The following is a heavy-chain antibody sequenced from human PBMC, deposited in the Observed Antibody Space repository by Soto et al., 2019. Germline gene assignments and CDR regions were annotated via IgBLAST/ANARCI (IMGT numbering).Heavy chain of an antibody. Sequence: ETLSLTCNVSGGSISSTSYYWGWIRQSPGKGLEWIGSIYYSGSTYQNPSLRSRVTISVDTSKNQFSLKLSSVTAADTAVYYCASAADCSSTSCYASNFDYWGQGTLVTAPQ. CDR3: ASAADCSSTSCYASNFDY. D-gene: IGHD2-2*01. V-gene: IGHV4-39*01. CDR1: GGSISSTSYY. CDR2: IYYSGST. J-gene: IGHJ4*02.